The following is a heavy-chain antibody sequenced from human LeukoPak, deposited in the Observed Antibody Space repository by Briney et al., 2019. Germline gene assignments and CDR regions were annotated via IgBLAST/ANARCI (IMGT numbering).Heavy chain of an antibody. CDR3: AKSGMIRGAMDV. V-gene: IGHV3-23*01. Sequence: GGSLRLSCAASGLTFINYAMNWVRQAPGKGLEWVSVISDSGGSTLYADSVKGRFTVSRDNSKNTLYLQLNSLRVEDTAVYYCAKSGMIRGAMDVWGQGTTVTVSS. D-gene: IGHD3-10*01. J-gene: IGHJ6*02. CDR2: ISDSGGST. CDR1: GLTFINYA.